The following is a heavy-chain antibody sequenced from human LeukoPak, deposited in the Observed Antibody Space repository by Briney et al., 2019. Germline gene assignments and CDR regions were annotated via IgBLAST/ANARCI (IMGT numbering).Heavy chain of an antibody. CDR1: GFTFSSYA. CDR2: ISGSGDDT. CDR3: AKHMVTTAQFDY. D-gene: IGHD1-1*01. J-gene: IGHJ4*02. V-gene: IGHV3-23*01. Sequence: GGSLRLSCAASGFTFSSYAMSWVRQAPGKGLEWVSAISGSGDDTYYEDSVKGRFTISRDNSKNTLYLQMNSLRAEDTAVYYCAKHMVTTAQFDYWGQGTLVTVSS.